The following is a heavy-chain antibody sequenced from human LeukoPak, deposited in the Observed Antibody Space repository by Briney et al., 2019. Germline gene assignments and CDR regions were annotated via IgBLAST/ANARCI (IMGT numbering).Heavy chain of an antibody. CDR3: VAAAVAIDY. CDR1: GGSIISSNW. CDR2: IYHSGST. J-gene: IGHJ4*02. V-gene: IGHV4-4*02. Sequence: SETLSLTCAVSGGSIISSNWWCWVRQPPGKGLEWIGEIYHSGSTNYNPSLKSRVTISVDKSKNQFSLKLTSVTAADTAVYFCVAAAVAIDYWGQGILVTVSS. D-gene: IGHD6-19*01.